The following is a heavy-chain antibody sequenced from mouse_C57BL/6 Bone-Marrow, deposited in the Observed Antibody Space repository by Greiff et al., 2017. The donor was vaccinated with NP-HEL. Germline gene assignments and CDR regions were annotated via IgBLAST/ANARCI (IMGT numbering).Heavy chain of an antibody. Sequence: QVQLQQSGAELARPGASVKMSCKASGYTFTSYTMHWVKQRPGQGLEWIGYINPSSGYTKYNQKFKDKATLTADKSSSTAYMQRSSLTSEDSAVYCCHYDSNPSWYFDVWGTGTAVTVSS. V-gene: IGHV1-4*01. CDR2: INPSSGYT. J-gene: IGHJ1*03. D-gene: IGHD2-5*01. CDR1: GYTFTSYT. CDR3: HYDSNPSWYFDV.